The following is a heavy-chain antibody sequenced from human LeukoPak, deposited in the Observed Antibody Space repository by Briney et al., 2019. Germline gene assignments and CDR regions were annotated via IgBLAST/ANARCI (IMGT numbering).Heavy chain of an antibody. Sequence: GGSLRLSCAASGFTFSSYSMNWVRQAPGKGLEWVSSISSSSSYIYYADSVKGRFTISRDNAKNSLYLQMNSLRVEDTAVYYCARALMIVVVNDAFDIWGQGTMVTVSS. D-gene: IGHD3-22*01. CDR2: ISSSSSYI. V-gene: IGHV3-21*01. CDR1: GFTFSSYS. CDR3: ARALMIVVVNDAFDI. J-gene: IGHJ3*02.